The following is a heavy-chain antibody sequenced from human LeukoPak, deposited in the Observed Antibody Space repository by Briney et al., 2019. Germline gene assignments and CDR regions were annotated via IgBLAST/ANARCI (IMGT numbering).Heavy chain of an antibody. V-gene: IGHV3-9*01. D-gene: IGHD4-17*01. Sequence: GRSLGLSCVASGFTFEAYAMHWVRQVPGRGLEWVSSITWNSGNIAYAESVKGRFTISRDNAKNSLYLQMNSLRAEDTALYYCAKDILTTVTTDWYFDLWGRGTLVTVSS. J-gene: IGHJ2*01. CDR1: GFTFEAYA. CDR2: ITWNSGNI. CDR3: AKDILTTVTTDWYFDL.